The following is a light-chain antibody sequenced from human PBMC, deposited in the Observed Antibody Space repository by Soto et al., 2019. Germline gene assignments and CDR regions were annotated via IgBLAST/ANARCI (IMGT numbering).Light chain of an antibody. CDR1: SSDVVAYTY. V-gene: IGLV2-14*01. CDR3: SSYTTRNTHV. Sequence: QSALTQPASVSGSPGQSITISCTGSSSDVVAYTYVSWYQQHPGKAPKLMIFEVSDRPSGVSNRFSGSKSGNTASLTISGLQAEDEADYYCSSYTTRNTHVFGGGTKLTVL. CDR2: EVS. J-gene: IGLJ2*01.